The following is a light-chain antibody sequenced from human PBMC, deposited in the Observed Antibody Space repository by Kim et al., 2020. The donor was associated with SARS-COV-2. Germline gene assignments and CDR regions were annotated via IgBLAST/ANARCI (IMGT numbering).Light chain of an antibody. J-gene: IGLJ1*01. V-gene: IGLV3-1*01. CDR2: QDS. Sequence: PGQTASITCSGDKLGDKYACWYQQKPGQAPVLVIYQDSKRPSGIPERFSGSTSGNTATLTISGTQAMDEADYYCQAWDSSTASYVFGTGTKVTVL. CDR3: QAWDSSTASYV. CDR1: KLGDKY.